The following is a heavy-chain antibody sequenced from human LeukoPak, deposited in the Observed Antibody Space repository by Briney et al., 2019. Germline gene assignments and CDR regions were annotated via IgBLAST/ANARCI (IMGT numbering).Heavy chain of an antibody. CDR1: GGSISSSSYY. V-gene: IGHV4-39*07. J-gene: IGHJ4*02. CDR2: IYYSGST. CDR3: ARARVGAMGD. D-gene: IGHD1-26*01. Sequence: PSETLSLTCTVSGGSISSSSYYWGWIRQPPGKGLEWIGSIYYSGSTNYNPSLKSRVTISVDTSKNQFSLKLSSVTAADTAVYYCARARVGAMGDWGQGTLVTVSS.